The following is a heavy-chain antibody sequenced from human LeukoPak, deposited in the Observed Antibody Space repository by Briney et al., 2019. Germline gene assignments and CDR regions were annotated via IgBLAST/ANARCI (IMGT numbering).Heavy chain of an antibody. CDR2: VRGSGSST. Sequence: GGSLRLSCAASGFSFSSYAMSWVRQAPGQGQGLVWVVRGSGSSTYYDNSVQSRFTISRDNSKNTLYLQMNSLRAEDTAVYYCANYTTYYDVWSGYSSPEPRPFDYWGQGTLVTVSS. J-gene: IGHJ4*02. D-gene: IGHD3-3*01. CDR1: GFSFSSYA. V-gene: IGHV3-23*01. CDR3: ANYTTYYDVWSGYSSPEPRPFDY.